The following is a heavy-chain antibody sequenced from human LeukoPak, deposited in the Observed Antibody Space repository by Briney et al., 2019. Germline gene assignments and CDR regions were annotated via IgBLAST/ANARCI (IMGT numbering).Heavy chain of an antibody. V-gene: IGHV4-38-2*01. CDR2: IYHSGST. J-gene: IGHJ3*02. Sequence: SETLSLTCAVSGYSISSGYYWGWIRQPPGKGLEWIGSIYHSGSTYYNPSLKRRVTISVDTSKNQLSLKLSPVTTADTAVYYCARQRIGGSYETDDAFDIWGQGTMVTVSS. D-gene: IGHD1-26*01. CDR1: GYSISSGYY. CDR3: ARQRIGGSYETDDAFDI.